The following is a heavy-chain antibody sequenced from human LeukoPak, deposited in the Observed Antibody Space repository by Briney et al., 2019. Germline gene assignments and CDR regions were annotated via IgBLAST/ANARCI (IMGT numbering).Heavy chain of an antibody. J-gene: IGHJ4*02. CDR3: VSFYETY. CDR2: INSDGSWT. D-gene: IGHD2-2*01. CDR1: GNYW. Sequence: GGSLRLSCAASGNYWMHWVRQAPGKGLVWVSHINSDGSWTSYADSVKGRFTISKDNAKNTVYLQMNNLRVEDTAVYYCVSFYETYWGRGTLVAVSS. V-gene: IGHV3-74*01.